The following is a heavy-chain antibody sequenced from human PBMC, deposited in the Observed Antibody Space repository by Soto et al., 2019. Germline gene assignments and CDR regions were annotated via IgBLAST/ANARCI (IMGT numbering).Heavy chain of an antibody. D-gene: IGHD5-12*01. CDR1: AVAFSSYA. Sequence: ASVKVSCKASAVAFSSYAISWVRQAPGQGLEWLGIINPRDGGTGYAQKFQGRVTMTRDTSTSTVYMDMSSLRSEDTAVYYFARVAHQSLNYWGLGTRVTVSA. CDR3: ARVAHQSLNY. CDR2: INPRDGGT. V-gene: IGHV1-46*01. J-gene: IGHJ4*02.